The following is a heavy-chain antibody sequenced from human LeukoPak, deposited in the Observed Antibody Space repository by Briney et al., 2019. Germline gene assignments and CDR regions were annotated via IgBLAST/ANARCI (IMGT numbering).Heavy chain of an antibody. CDR3: ARGYGGNSGVPYDY. V-gene: IGHV1-2*02. Sequence: ASVKVSCKASGYTFTGHYMHWVRQAPGQGLEWMGWINPNSGGTNYAQKFQGRVTMTRDTSISTAYMELSRLRSDDTAVYYCARGYGGNSGVPYDYWGQGTLVTVSS. CDR1: GYTFTGHY. D-gene: IGHD4-23*01. J-gene: IGHJ4*02. CDR2: INPNSGGT.